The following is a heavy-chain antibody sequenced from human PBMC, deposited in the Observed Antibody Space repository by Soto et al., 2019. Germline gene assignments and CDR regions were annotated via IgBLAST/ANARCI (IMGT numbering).Heavy chain of an antibody. CDR2: IFHDGNT. V-gene: IGHV4-4*02. D-gene: IGHD2-8*02. Sequence: SETLSLTCAVSGASIGSGGWWSWVRQPPGKGLEWIAEIFHDGNTNYSPSLKSRVTISVDNSHNQFSLNVCSVTAADTAVYYCARHEGWTGPDQWGQGTLVTVSS. J-gene: IGHJ5*02. CDR3: ARHEGWTGPDQ. CDR1: GASIGSGGW.